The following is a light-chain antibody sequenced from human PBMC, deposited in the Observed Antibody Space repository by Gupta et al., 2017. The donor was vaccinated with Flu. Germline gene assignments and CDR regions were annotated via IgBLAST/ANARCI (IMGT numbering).Light chain of an antibody. Sequence: ELVLTPSPGPLSLSPGERATLSCRASQSVSSSYLAWYQQKPGQAPRLLIYGASSRATGIPDRFSGSGSGTDFTLTISRLEPEDFAVYYCQQYGSSLSLTFGGGTKVEIK. V-gene: IGKV3-20*01. CDR3: QQYGSSLSLT. J-gene: IGKJ4*01. CDR2: GAS. CDR1: QSVSSSY.